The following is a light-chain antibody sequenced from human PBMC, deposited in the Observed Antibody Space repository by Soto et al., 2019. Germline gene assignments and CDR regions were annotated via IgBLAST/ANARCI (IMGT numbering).Light chain of an antibody. V-gene: IGKV3-15*01. Sequence: EIVRTQSPATLSVSPGEGATLSCRASQSVSSKLAWYQQKPGQAPRLLMYDASTRATGIPARFSGSGSGTDFTLTISRLEPEDFAVYYCQQYGSSPLWTFGQGTKVDIK. CDR2: DAS. CDR3: QQYGSSPLWT. J-gene: IGKJ1*01. CDR1: QSVSSK.